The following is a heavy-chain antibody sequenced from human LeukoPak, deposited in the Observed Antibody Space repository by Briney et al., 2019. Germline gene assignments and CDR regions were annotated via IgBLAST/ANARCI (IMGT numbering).Heavy chain of an antibody. V-gene: IGHV3-21*01. CDR3: AKDQAHHHSSGSLYDP. CDR1: GFTFSNYN. D-gene: IGHD3-22*01. CDR2: ITSTSSYI. J-gene: IGHJ5*02. Sequence: GGSLRLSCAASGFTFSNYNMNWVRQAPGKGLEWVSSITSTSSYIYYADSVKGRFTISRDNSENTLYLQMNSLRVEDTAVYYCAKDQAHHHSSGSLYDPWGRGSLVTVSS.